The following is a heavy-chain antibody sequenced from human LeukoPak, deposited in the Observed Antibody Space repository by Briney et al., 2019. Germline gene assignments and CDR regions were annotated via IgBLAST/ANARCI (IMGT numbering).Heavy chain of an antibody. D-gene: IGHD1-7*01. CDR2: ISAGGGIT. CDR3: AKDFEGNYPDYFDY. V-gene: IGHV3-23*01. Sequence: GGSLRLSCAASGFAFTTYAMTWVRQAPGKGLEWVSGISAGGGITSNAHSVKGRFTVSRDNSKNTLYLQMNSLRAEDTAVYYCAKDFEGNYPDYFDYWGQGTLV. CDR1: GFAFTTYA. J-gene: IGHJ4*02.